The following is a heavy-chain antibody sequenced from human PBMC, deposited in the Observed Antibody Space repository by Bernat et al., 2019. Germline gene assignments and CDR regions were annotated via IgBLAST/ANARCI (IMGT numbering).Heavy chain of an antibody. CDR1: GFSLSTSGVG. CDR3: AHRLRYSYGCDY. D-gene: IGHD5-18*01. Sequence: QITLKESGPTLVKPTQTLTLTCTFSGFSLSTSGVGVGWIRQPPGKALEWLALIYLDDDKRYSPSLKSRLTITKDTSKNQVVLTMTNKDPVDTATYYGAHRLRYSYGCDYWGQGTLVTVSS. CDR2: IYLDDDK. J-gene: IGHJ4*02. V-gene: IGHV2-5*02.